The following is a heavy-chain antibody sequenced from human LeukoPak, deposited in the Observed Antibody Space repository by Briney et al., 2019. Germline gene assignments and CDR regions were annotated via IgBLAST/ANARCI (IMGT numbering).Heavy chain of an antibody. Sequence: GGSLRLSCAASGLTFTNYAMTWVRQAPGKGLEWVSGISGSGDSTYYADSVKGRFTISRDNSKKTLYLQMSSLRAEDTAVYYCATRPRELLSGIPWGQGTMVTVSS. V-gene: IGHV3-23*01. CDR3: ATRPRELLSGIP. CDR2: ISGSGDST. D-gene: IGHD1-26*01. CDR1: GLTFTNYA. J-gene: IGHJ3*01.